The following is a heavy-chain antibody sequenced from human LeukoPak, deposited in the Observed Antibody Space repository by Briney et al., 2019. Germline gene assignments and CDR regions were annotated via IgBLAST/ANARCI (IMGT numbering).Heavy chain of an antibody. D-gene: IGHD6-19*01. CDR3: AAGMFGSGWDS. CDR2: VGRRGET. CDR1: GFAFSSYG. Sequence: GGSLRLSCEASGFAFSSYGVNWVRQAPGQGLEWVSGVGRRGETYSADSMRGRFTVSRDNSKNTLYLQMNSLKGDDTAVYYCAAGMFGSGWDSWGQGTLVTVSS. J-gene: IGHJ4*02. V-gene: IGHV3-23*01.